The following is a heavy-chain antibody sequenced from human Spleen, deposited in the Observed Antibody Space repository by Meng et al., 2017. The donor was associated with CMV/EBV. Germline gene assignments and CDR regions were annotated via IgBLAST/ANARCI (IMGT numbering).Heavy chain of an antibody. V-gene: IGHV4-34*01. D-gene: IGHD3-3*01. CDR2: INHSGST. J-gene: IGHJ4*02. CDR3: ARGRFRHTY. CDR1: GGSFSGYY. Sequence: SETLSLTCAVYGGSFSGYYWSWIRQPPGKGLEWIGEINHSGSTNYNPSLKNRLTISVDTSKNQFSLKLSSVTAADTAVYFCARGRFRHTYWGQGTLVTVSS.